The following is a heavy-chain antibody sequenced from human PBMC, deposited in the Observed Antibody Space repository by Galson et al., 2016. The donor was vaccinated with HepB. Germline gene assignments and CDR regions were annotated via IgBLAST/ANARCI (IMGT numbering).Heavy chain of an antibody. CDR2: INIYKNKT. CDR3: ARFSLVRGLISLVGFFDP. J-gene: IGHJ5*02. CDR1: GYTFSEYG. V-gene: IGHV1-18*01. Sequence: SVKVSCKASGYTFSEYGVTWVRQAPGQGLGWMGWINIYKNKTYYSRKFQGRVIMTTDTSTSTAYMELGNLRSDDTAVYYCARFSLVRGLISLVGFFDPWGQGTLVTVSS. D-gene: IGHD3-10*01.